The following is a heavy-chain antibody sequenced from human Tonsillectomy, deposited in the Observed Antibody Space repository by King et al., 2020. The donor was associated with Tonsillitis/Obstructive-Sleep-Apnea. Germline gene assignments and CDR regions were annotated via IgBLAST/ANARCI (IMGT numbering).Heavy chain of an antibody. Sequence: VQLVESGGGSVQPGGSLRLSCAASGFTFSSYWMSWVRQAPGKGLEGVANIKKDGSEKYYLDSVKGRFTISRDNAKNSLYLQMNSQRAGDTAVYYCANLLGQQLVFDAFDIWGQGTMVTVSS. V-gene: IGHV3-7*02. J-gene: IGHJ3*02. CDR3: ANLLGQQLVFDAFDI. D-gene: IGHD6-13*01. CDR2: IKKDGSEK. CDR1: GFTFSSYW.